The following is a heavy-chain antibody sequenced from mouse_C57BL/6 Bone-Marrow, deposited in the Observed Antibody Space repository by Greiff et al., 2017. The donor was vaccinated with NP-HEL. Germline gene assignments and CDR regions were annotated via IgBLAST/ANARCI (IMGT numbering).Heavy chain of an antibody. CDR3: ARSVYGSIYFDY. CDR1: GYTFTSYG. CDR2: IYPRSGNT. J-gene: IGHJ2*01. Sequence: QVQLQQSGAELARPGASVKLSCKASGYTFTSYGISWVKQRTGQGLEWIGEIYPRSGNTYYNEKFKGKATLTADKSSSTAYMELRSLTSEDSAVYFCARSVYGSIYFDYWGQGTTLTVSS. V-gene: IGHV1-81*01. D-gene: IGHD1-1*01.